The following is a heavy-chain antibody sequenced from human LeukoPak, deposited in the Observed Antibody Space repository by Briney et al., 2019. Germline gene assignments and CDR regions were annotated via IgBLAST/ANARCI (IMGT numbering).Heavy chain of an antibody. J-gene: IGHJ4*02. Sequence: ASVKVSCKASGYTSTDYFIHWVRQAPGHGLEWMGWIKPDTGDTSYAQKFQGRLTTARDTSIRTAYMELTRLRSDDMAIYFCAREQHCGSTSCPQDVWGQGTLVTVSS. CDR3: AREQHCGSTSCPQDV. CDR2: IKPDTGDT. CDR1: GYTSTDYF. D-gene: IGHD2-2*01. V-gene: IGHV1-2*02.